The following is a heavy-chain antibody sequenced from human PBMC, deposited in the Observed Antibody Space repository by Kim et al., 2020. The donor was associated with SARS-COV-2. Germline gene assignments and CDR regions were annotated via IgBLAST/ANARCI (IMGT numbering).Heavy chain of an antibody. V-gene: IGHV3-11*01. Sequence: GGSLRLSCAASGFTFSDYYMSWIRQAPGKGLEWVSYISSSGSTIYYADSVKGRFTISRDNAKNSLYLQMNSLRAEDTAVYYCARGSSGLFVLDYVMDVWGQGTTVTVSS. CDR2: ISSSGSTI. D-gene: IGHD6-19*01. CDR3: ARGSSGLFVLDYVMDV. CDR1: GFTFSDYY. J-gene: IGHJ6*02.